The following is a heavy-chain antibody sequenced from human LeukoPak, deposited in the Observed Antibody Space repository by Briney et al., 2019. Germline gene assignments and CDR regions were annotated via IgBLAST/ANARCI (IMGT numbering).Heavy chain of an antibody. CDR3: ARATPDYYYSYGMDV. CDR2: IYYSGST. J-gene: IGHJ6*02. V-gene: IGHV4-59*01. CDR1: GGSISSYY. Sequence: PSETLSLTCTVSGGSISSYYWSWIRQPPGKGLEWIGYIYYSGSTNYNPSLKSRVTISVDTSKNQFSLKLSSVTAADTAVYYCARATPDYYYSYGMDVWGQGTTVTVSS.